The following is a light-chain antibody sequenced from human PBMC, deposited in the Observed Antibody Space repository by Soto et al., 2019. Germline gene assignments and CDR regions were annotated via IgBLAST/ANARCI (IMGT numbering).Light chain of an antibody. J-gene: IGKJ4*01. CDR2: ATS. Sequence: DIQMTQSPSSLSASVGERVTITCRASQNIKSFLNWYQQKPGKAPKLLIYATSSVQSGVPARCSGGRSGTDFSLSISSLQPEDFATYYCQQTYVAPVTFGGGTKVEI. CDR1: QNIKSF. CDR3: QQTYVAPVT. V-gene: IGKV1-39*01.